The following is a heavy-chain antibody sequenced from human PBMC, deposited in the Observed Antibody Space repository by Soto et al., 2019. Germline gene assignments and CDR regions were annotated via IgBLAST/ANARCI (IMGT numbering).Heavy chain of an antibody. D-gene: IGHD3-16*01. CDR1: GGSISSGGYY. J-gene: IGHJ4*02. CDR3: AVGGAVPFDY. Sequence: QVQLQESGPGLVKPSQTLSLTCTVSGGSISSGGYYWSWIRQHPGKGLEWIGYIYYSGSTYYNPSLKSLVTISGDTSKNQFALKLSSVTAAETAVDYCAVGGAVPFDYWGQGTLVTVSS. CDR2: IYYSGST. V-gene: IGHV4-31*01.